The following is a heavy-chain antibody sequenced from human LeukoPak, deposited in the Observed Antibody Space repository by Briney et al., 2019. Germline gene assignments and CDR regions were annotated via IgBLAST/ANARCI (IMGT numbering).Heavy chain of an antibody. D-gene: IGHD2-21*02. CDR1: GFTFSNYA. J-gene: IGHJ6*03. Sequence: SGACLRLSCAASGFTFSNYAMSWVRQAPGRGLEWVSTINKGADSTYYTDSVKGRFTISRDNSKNTLYLQMSSLRAEDTAIYYCAKFFGFCGSDGCPAGWCMDVWGTGTTVTVSS. CDR2: INKGADST. CDR3: AKFFGFCGSDGCPAGWCMDV. V-gene: IGHV3-23*01.